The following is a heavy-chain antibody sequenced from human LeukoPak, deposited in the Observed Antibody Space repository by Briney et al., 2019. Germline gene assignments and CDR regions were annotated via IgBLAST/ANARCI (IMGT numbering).Heavy chain of an antibody. J-gene: IGHJ3*01. CDR3: AKGTSDYYDST. CDR1: GFTFSSYA. Sequence: GGSPRLSCAASGFTFSSYAMSWVRQAPGKGLEWVSAISGSGGSTYYADSVKGRFTISRDNSKNTLYLQMNSLRAEDTAVYYCAKGTSDYYDSTWGQGTMVTVSS. V-gene: IGHV3-23*01. CDR2: ISGSGGST. D-gene: IGHD3-22*01.